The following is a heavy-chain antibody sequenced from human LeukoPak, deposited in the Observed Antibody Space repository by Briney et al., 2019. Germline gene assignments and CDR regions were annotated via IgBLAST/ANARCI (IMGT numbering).Heavy chain of an antibody. CDR1: GFTFSCYA. D-gene: IGHD3-22*01. J-gene: IGHJ4*02. CDR3: AKSLADYYDSWFFDY. V-gene: IGHV3-23*01. Sequence: PGGSLRLSCAASGFTFSCYAMSWVRQAPGKGLEWVSAISGSGGSTFYADSVKGRFTISRDNSKNTLYLQMNSLRAEDTAVYYCAKSLADYYDSWFFDYWGQGTLVTVSS. CDR2: ISGSGGST.